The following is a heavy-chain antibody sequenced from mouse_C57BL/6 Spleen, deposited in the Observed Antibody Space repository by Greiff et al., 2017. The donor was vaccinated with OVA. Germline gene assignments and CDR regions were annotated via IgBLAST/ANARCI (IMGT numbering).Heavy chain of an antibody. D-gene: IGHD1-1*01. CDR3: ARTTVVAEAMDY. J-gene: IGHJ4*01. V-gene: IGHV1-55*01. CDR1: GYTFTSYW. CDR2: IYPGSGST. Sequence: QVQLQQPGAELVKPGASVKMSCKASGYTFTSYWITWVKQRPGQGLEWIGDIYPGSGSTNYNGKFKSKATLTVDTSSSTAYMQLSSLTSEDSAVYYCARTTVVAEAMDYWGQGTSVTVSS.